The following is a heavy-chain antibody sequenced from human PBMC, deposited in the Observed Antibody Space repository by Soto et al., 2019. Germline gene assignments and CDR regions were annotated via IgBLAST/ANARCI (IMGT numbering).Heavy chain of an antibody. V-gene: IGHV1-69*01. D-gene: IGHD2-2*01. CDR3: ARVGSVVVVPAAIADYYYYYGMDV. CDR1: AGTFSSYA. J-gene: IGHJ6*02. Sequence: QVQLVQSGAEVKKPGSSVKVSCKASAGTFSSYAISWVRQAPGQGLEWMGGIIPIFGTANYAQKFQGRVTITADESTSTAYMELSSLRSEDTAVYYCARVGSVVVVPAAIADYYYYYGMDVWGQGTTVTVSS. CDR2: IIPIFGTA.